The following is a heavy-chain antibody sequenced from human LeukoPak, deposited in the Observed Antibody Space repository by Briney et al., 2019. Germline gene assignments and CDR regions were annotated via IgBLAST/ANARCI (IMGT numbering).Heavy chain of an antibody. CDR2: ISSSGSTI. V-gene: IGHV3-48*03. Sequence: GGSLRLSCAASGFTFSSYEMNWVRQAPGKGLEWVSYISSSGSTIYYADSVKGRFTISRDNAKNSLYLQMNSLRAEDTAVYYCASESTYYYDSSGYYWGQGTLVTVSS. CDR1: GFTFSSYE. J-gene: IGHJ4*02. CDR3: ASESTYYYDSSGYY. D-gene: IGHD3-22*01.